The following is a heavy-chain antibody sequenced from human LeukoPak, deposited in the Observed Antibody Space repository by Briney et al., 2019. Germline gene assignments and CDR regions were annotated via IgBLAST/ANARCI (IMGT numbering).Heavy chain of an antibody. CDR2: TIPLFNTA. CDR3: ARGDQFVIQRAFDI. D-gene: IGHD2/OR15-2a*01. CDR1: GGTLRNFG. J-gene: IGHJ3*02. Sequence: SVKVSCKASGGTLRNFGISWVRQAPGQGLEWMGGTIPLFNTANYAHKFQGRVNIIADEATSTAYMELTGLRSEDTAVYHCARGDQFVIQRAFDIWGQGTVVTVSS. V-gene: IGHV1-69*13.